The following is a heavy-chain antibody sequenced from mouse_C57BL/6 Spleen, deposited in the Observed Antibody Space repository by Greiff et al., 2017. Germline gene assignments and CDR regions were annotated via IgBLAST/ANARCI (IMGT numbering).Heavy chain of an antibody. CDR2: ILPGSGST. D-gene: IGHD4-1*01. V-gene: IGHV1-9*01. CDR1: GYTFTGYW. CDR3: ARGRTGTRGAY. Sequence: VQLQQSGAELMKPGASVKLSCKATGYTFTGYWIEWVKQRPGHGLEWIGEILPGSGSTNYTEKFKGKATFTADTSSNTAYMQLSSLTTEDSAIYYCARGRTGTRGAYWGQGTLVTVSA. J-gene: IGHJ3*01.